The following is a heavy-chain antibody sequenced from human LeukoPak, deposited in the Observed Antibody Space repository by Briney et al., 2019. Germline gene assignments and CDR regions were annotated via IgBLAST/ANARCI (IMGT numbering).Heavy chain of an antibody. Sequence: AETLSLTCAVYGGSFSGYYWSWIRQPPGKGLEWIGEINHSGSTNYNPSLKSRVTISVDTSKNQFSLKLCSVTAADTAVYYCARAPGLQWSRKIGYYWAQGTLVTVSS. J-gene: IGHJ4*02. CDR1: GGSFSGYY. D-gene: IGHD6-19*01. CDR2: INHSGST. CDR3: ARAPGLQWSRKIGYY. V-gene: IGHV4-34*01.